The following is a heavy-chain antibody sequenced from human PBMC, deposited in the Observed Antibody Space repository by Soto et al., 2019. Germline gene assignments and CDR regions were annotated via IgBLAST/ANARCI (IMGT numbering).Heavy chain of an antibody. J-gene: IGHJ4*02. Sequence: PGGSLRLSCAASGFTFSSYAMHWVRQAPGKGLEWVAVISYDGSNKYYADSVKGRFTISRDNSKNTLYLQMNSLRAEDTAVYYCAREVTTALDYWGQGTLVTVSS. CDR1: GFTFSSYA. V-gene: IGHV3-30-3*01. CDR3: AREVTTALDY. CDR2: ISYDGSNK. D-gene: IGHD4-17*01.